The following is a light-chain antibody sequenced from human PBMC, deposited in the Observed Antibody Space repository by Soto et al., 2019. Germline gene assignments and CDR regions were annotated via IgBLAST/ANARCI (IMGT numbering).Light chain of an antibody. CDR2: DDN. CDR3: GTWDESLGAGV. J-gene: IGLJ2*01. Sequence: QSVLTQPASLSATPGEKVTISCSGRGSNIGRNYVSWYRQFPGTAPQLLIYDDNKRHSGGPDRLSGSRYGTSASLAIAGLQPGDEDDYYCGTWDESLGAGVFGGGTKLTVL. CDR1: GSNIGRNY. V-gene: IGLV1-51*01.